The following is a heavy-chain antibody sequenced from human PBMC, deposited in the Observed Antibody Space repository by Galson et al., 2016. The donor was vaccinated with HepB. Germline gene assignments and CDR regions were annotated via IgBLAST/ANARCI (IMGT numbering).Heavy chain of an antibody. CDR1: GYSFTSYW. CDR2: IYPGDSGT. V-gene: IGHV5-51*01. Sequence: QSGAEVTKPGESLKISCKGSGYSFTSYWIAWVRQMPGKGLEWMGIIYPGDSGTRYNPSFQGQVTISADESISTAYLQWGSLKASDTGIYWCAGQNDFWSGPVDYWGQGALVTVSS. J-gene: IGHJ4*02. CDR3: AGQNDFWSGPVDY. D-gene: IGHD3-3*01.